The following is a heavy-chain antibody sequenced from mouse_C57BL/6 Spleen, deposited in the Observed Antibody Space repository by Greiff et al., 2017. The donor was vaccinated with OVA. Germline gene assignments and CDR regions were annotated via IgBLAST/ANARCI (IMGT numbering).Heavy chain of an antibody. CDR2: IWRGGST. J-gene: IGHJ2*01. Sequence: VKLVESGPGLVQPSQSLSITCTVSGFSLTSYGVHWVRQSPGKGLEWLGVIWRGGSTDYNAAFMSRLSITKDNSKSQVFFKMNSLQADDTAIYYCAKTGDYGYFFDYWGQGTTLTVSS. D-gene: IGHD2-2*01. V-gene: IGHV2-5*01. CDR1: GFSLTSYG. CDR3: AKTGDYGYFFDY.